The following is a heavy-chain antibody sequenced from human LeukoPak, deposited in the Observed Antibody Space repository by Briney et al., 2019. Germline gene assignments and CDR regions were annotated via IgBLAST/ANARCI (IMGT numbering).Heavy chain of an antibody. CDR3: ARELENYSYGSGSYGPMGI. J-gene: IGHJ3*02. Sequence: SVKVSCKASGGTFSSYAISWVRQAPGQGLEWMGRIIPILGIANYAQKFQGRVTITADKSTSTAYMELSSLRSEDTAVYYCARELENYSYGSGSYGPMGIWGKGTMVTVSS. CDR2: IIPILGIA. D-gene: IGHD3-10*01. CDR1: GGTFSSYA. V-gene: IGHV1-69*04.